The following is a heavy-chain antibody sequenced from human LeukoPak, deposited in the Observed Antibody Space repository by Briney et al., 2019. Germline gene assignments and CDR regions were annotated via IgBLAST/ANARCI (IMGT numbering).Heavy chain of an antibody. CDR1: GGSISSGSYY. CDR2: IYTSGST. CDR3: ARDRYYYGSGSYYIYPNYYYYMDV. Sequence: KPSETLSLTCTVSGGSISSGSYYWSWIRQPAGKGLEWIGRIYTSGSTNYNPSLKSRVTISVDTSKNQFSLKLSSVTAADTAVYYRARDRYYYGSGSYYIYPNYYYYMDVWGKGTTVTISS. J-gene: IGHJ6*03. D-gene: IGHD3-10*01. V-gene: IGHV4-61*02.